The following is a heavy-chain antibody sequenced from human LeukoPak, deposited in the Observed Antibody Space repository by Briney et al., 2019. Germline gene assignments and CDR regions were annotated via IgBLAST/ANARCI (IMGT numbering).Heavy chain of an antibody. Sequence: ASVKVSCKVSGYTLTELSMHWVRQAPGKGLEWMGGFDPEDGETIYAQKFQGGVTMTEDTSTDTAYMELSSLRSEDTAVYYCATVVRSWYFSWFDPWGQGTLVTVSS. CDR3: ATVVRSWYFSWFDP. CDR1: GYTLTELS. J-gene: IGHJ5*02. D-gene: IGHD6-13*01. CDR2: FDPEDGET. V-gene: IGHV1-24*01.